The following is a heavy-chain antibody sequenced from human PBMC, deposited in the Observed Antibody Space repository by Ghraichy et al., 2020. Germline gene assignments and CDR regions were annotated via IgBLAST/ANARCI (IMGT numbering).Heavy chain of an antibody. CDR3: AVLGIAAAGITLDY. J-gene: IGHJ4*02. V-gene: IGHV1-69*13. Sequence: SLKVSCKASGGTFSSYAISWVRQAPGQGLEWMGRIIPIFGTANYAQKFQGRVTITADESTSTAYMELSSLRSEDTAVYYCAVLGIAAAGITLDYWGQGTLVTVSS. CDR1: GGTFSSYA. CDR2: IIPIFGTA. D-gene: IGHD6-13*01.